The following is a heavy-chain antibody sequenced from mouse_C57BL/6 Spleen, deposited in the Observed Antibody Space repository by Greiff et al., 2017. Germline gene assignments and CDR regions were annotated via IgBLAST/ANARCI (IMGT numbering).Heavy chain of an antibody. Sequence: QVQLQQSGAELVKPGASVKISCKASGYAFSSYWMTWVKQRPGKGLEWIGQIYPGDGDTNYNGKFKGKATLTADKSSSTAYMQLRSLTSEDSAVYFCARGAGTLFDYWGQGTTLTVSS. CDR1: GYAFSSYW. D-gene: IGHD3-3*01. J-gene: IGHJ2*01. V-gene: IGHV1-80*01. CDR3: ARGAGTLFDY. CDR2: IYPGDGDT.